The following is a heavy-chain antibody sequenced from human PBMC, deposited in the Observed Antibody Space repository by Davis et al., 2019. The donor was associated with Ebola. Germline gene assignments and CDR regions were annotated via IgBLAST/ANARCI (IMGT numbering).Heavy chain of an antibody. CDR1: GGTFSSYA. Sequence: SVKVSCKASGGTFSSYAISWVRQAPGQGLEWMGGIIPMYGTTNYAQKFQGRVTINADKSTKTAYMELSSLRSDDTAVYYCARDNFYYYGMDVWGQGTTVTVYS. V-gene: IGHV1-69*06. CDR2: IIPMYGTT. J-gene: IGHJ6*02. CDR3: ARDNFYYYGMDV.